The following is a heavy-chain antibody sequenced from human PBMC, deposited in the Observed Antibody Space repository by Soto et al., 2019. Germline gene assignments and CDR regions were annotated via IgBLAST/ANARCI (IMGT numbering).Heavy chain of an antibody. CDR2: ISTNRSVI. D-gene: IGHD6-13*01. Sequence: GGSLRLSCAASGLTFRRYWMHWVRQAAGKGLVWVSRISTNRSVITYADSVKGRFTISRDNAKNSLYLQMNSLRAEDTAVYYCARHPDRIAAIGCFVPWGQGPLGTAPQ. CDR1: GLTFRRYW. CDR3: ARHPDRIAAIGCFVP. J-gene: IGHJ5*02. V-gene: IGHV3-74*01.